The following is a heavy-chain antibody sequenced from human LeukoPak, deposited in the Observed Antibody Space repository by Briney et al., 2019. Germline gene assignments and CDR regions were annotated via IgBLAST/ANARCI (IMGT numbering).Heavy chain of an antibody. J-gene: IGHJ4*02. CDR1: GFTFSSYG. Sequence: GGSLRLSCAASGFTFSSYGMHWVRQAPGKGLEWVAVISYDGSNKYYADSVKGRFTISRDNSKNTLYLQMNSLRAEDTAVYYCAKDTKSGSCYPDYWGQGTLVTVSS. CDR2: ISYDGSNK. D-gene: IGHD2-15*01. CDR3: AKDTKSGSCYPDY. V-gene: IGHV3-30*18.